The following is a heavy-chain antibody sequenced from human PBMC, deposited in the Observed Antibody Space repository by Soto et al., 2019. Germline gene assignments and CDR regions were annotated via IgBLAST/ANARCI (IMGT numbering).Heavy chain of an antibody. V-gene: IGHV4-34*01. D-gene: IGHD3-22*01. CDR3: ARVSTYYFDGSGSYTSDY. CDR2: IKHSGSS. Sequence: SETLSLTCAVYAGSFSHYYWNWIRQSPGKGLEWIGKIKHSGSSNYNPSLKSRVTISIDTSKNQFSLKLISVTAADTAVYYCARVSTYYFDGSGSYTSDYWGQGTLVTVSS. J-gene: IGHJ4*02. CDR1: AGSFSHYY.